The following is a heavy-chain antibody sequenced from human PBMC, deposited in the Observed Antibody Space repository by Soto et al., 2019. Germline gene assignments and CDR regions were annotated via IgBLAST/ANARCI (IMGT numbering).Heavy chain of an antibody. CDR2: ISGSGGST. V-gene: IGHV3-23*01. CDR1: GFTFSTYA. Sequence: GGSLRLSCAASGFTFSTYAMSWVRQAPGKGLEWVSAISGSGGSTYYADSVKGRFTISRDNSKNTLYLQMNSLRAEDTAVYYCAKGLYGSGSYYYYGMDVWGQGTTVTVSS. J-gene: IGHJ6*02. CDR3: AKGLYGSGSYYYYGMDV. D-gene: IGHD3-10*01.